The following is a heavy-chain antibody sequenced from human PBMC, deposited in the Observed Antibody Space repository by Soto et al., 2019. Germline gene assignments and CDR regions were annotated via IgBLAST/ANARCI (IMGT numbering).Heavy chain of an antibody. CDR2: IYWDDVK. CDR3: AHGYRSGWYRGPFDY. J-gene: IGHJ4*02. V-gene: IGHV2-5*02. D-gene: IGHD6-19*01. CDR1: GFSLSTSGVG. Sequence: QITLKESGPTLVKPTQTLTLTCTFSGFSLSTSGVGVAWIRQRPGKGLKRLPLIYWDDVKRYSPSLKIRRTITKDTSKNQVVLTMTNMDPVDTATYYCAHGYRSGWYRGPFDYWGQVTLVTVSS.